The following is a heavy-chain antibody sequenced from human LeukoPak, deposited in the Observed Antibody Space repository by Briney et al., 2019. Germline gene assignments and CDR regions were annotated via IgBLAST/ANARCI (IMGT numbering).Heavy chain of an antibody. V-gene: IGHV1-2*02. CDR2: INPNSGGT. CDR1: GYTFTGYY. J-gene: IGHJ4*02. D-gene: IGHD5-24*01. CDR3: ARDRYGDGFAHFDY. Sequence: ASVKVSCKASGYTFTGYYLHWVRQAPGQGLEWMGWINPNSGGTKYAQKFQGRVTMTRDTSITTAYMDLSSLTSDDTAVYYCARDRYGDGFAHFDYWGQGALVTVSS.